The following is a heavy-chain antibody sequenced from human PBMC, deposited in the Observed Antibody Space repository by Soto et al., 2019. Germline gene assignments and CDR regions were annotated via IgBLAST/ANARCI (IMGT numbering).Heavy chain of an antibody. D-gene: IGHD2-2*02. CDR3: ARTFLRYCSSTSCYRGAP. CDR2: INWNGGST. Sequence: GGSLRLSCAASGFTFGDYGMSWVRQAPGKGLEWVSGINWNGGSTGYADSVKGRFTISRDNAKNSLYLQMNSLRAEDTALYYCARTFLRYCSSTSCYRGAPWGQGTLVTVSS. V-gene: IGHV3-20*04. CDR1: GFTFGDYG. J-gene: IGHJ5*02.